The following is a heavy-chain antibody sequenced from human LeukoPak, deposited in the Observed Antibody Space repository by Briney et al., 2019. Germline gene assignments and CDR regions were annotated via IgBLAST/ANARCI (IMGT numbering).Heavy chain of an antibody. J-gene: IGHJ4*02. CDR3: AKDRRIICGDCSSTSCSAGFDY. Sequence: GRSLRLSCAASGFTFSSYGMHWVRQAPGKGLGWVAGISYDGSNKYYADSVKGRFTISRDNSKNTLYLQMNSPRAEDTAVYYCAKDRRIICGDCSSTSCSAGFDYWGQGTLVTVSS. D-gene: IGHD2-2*03. CDR2: ISYDGSNK. CDR1: GFTFSSYG. V-gene: IGHV3-30*18.